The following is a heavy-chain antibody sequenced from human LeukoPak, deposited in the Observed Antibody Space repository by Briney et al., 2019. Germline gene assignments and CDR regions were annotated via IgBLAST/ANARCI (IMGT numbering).Heavy chain of an antibody. V-gene: IGHV1-69*05. J-gene: IGHJ3*02. CDR2: IIPIFGTA. D-gene: IGHD3-3*01. Sequence: SVKVSCKASGGTFSSYAISWVRQAPGQGLEWMGRIIPIFGTANYAQKFQSRVTITTDESTSTAYMELSSLRSEDTAVYYCARARPTIWYAFDIWGQGTMVTVSS. CDR1: GGTFSSYA. CDR3: ARARPTIWYAFDI.